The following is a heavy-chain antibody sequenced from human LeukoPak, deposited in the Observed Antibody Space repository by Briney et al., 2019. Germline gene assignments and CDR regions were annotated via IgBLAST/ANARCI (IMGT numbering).Heavy chain of an antibody. J-gene: IGHJ4*02. Sequence: PGGSLRLSCAASGFTFSSYAMRWVRQAPGKGLEWVAVISYDGSNKYYPESVKGRFTISRDNSKNTLYLQMNSLRAEDTAVYYCARGITGTVFDYWGQGTLVTVSS. D-gene: IGHD1-7*01. CDR2: ISYDGSNK. V-gene: IGHV3-30-3*01. CDR3: ARGITGTVFDY. CDR1: GFTFSSYA.